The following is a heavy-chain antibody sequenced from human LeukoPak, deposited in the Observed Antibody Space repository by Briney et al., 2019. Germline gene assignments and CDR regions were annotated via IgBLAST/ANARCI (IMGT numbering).Heavy chain of an antibody. CDR3: ARGLQIDAFDI. D-gene: IGHD2-15*01. Sequence: SETLSLTCTVSGGSISSYYWSWIRQPPGKGLEWIGYIYYSGSTNYNPSLKSRVTISVDTSKNQFSLKLSSVTAADTAVYYCARGLQIDAFDIWGQGTMVTVSS. J-gene: IGHJ3*02. CDR2: IYYSGST. CDR1: GGSISSYY. V-gene: IGHV4-59*01.